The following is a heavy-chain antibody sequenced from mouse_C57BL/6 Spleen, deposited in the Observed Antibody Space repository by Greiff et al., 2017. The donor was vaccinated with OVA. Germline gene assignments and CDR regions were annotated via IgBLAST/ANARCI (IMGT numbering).Heavy chain of an antibody. CDR1: GFTFSDYG. CDR2: ISSGSSTI. CDR3: ARGGTPCAMDY. V-gene: IGHV5-17*01. D-gene: IGHD2-14*01. Sequence: EVKVVESGGGLVKPGGSLKLSCAASGFTFSDYGMHWVRQAPEKGLEWVAYISSGSSTIYYADTVKGRFTISRDNAKNTLFLQMTSLRSEDTAMYYCARGGTPCAMDYWGQGTSVTVSS. J-gene: IGHJ4*01.